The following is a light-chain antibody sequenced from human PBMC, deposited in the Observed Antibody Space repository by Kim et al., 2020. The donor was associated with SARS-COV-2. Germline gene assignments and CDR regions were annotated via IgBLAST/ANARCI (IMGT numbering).Light chain of an antibody. J-gene: IGLJ3*02. CDR3: SAWDSSLSAWV. V-gene: IGLV10-54*01. CDR2: RSN. Sequence: QAGLTQPPSVSKGLRQTATLTCTGNSNNVGNQGAAWLQQHQGHPPKLLSYRSNNRPSGISERLSASRSGNTASLTITGLQPEDEADYYCSAWDSSLSAWVFGGGTKLTVL. CDR1: SNNVGNQG.